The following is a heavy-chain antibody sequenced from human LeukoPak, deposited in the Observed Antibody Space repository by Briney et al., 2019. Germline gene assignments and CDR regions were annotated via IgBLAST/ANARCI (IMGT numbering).Heavy chain of an antibody. Sequence: SGTLSLTCAVSGGSISSSNWWSWVRQPPGKGLEWIGEIYHSGSTNYNPSLKSRVTISVDKSKNQFSLELSSVTAADTAVYYCARAEDIVVVPAAMFSYYYYGMDVWGQGTTVTVSS. CDR3: ARAEDIVVVPAAMFSYYYYGMDV. CDR1: GGSISSSNW. CDR2: IYHSGST. V-gene: IGHV4-4*02. D-gene: IGHD2-2*01. J-gene: IGHJ6*02.